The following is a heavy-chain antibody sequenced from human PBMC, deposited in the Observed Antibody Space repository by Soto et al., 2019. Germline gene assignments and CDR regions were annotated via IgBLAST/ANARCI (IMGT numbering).Heavy chain of an antibody. CDR1: KFTITSYW. CDR3: ARDVCHGYVLRGRDV. D-gene: IGHD3-16*01. Sequence: EVQLVESGGGLVQPGGSVRLSCAASKFTITSYWMHWVRQAPGKGLVWVSRINSDGSSISYADAVKGRFTISRDNAKNTLYLQMKGLRVEDTAEYYCARDVCHGYVLRGRDVWGQGTTVTVFS. CDR2: INSDGSSI. V-gene: IGHV3-74*01. J-gene: IGHJ6*02.